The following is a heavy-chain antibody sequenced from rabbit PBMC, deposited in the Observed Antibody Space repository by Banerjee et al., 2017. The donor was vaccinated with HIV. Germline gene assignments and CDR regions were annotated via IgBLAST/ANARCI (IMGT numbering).Heavy chain of an antibody. Sequence: QSLEESGGDLVKPEGSLTLTCTASGFSFSSSYWMSWVRQAPGKGLEWIAYIYAGSSGSTSYASWAKGRFTISSHNAQNTLYLQLNSLTAADTATYFCVRRYDDYGDTFNLWGQGTLVTVS. CDR2: IYAGSSGST. CDR3: VRRYDDYGDTFNL. V-gene: IGHV1S40*01. D-gene: IGHD2-1*01. CDR1: GFSFSSSYW. J-gene: IGHJ4*01.